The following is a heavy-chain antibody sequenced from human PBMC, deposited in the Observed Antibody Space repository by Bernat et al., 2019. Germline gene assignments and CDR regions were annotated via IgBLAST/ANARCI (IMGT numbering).Heavy chain of an antibody. Sequence: QVQLVESGGSVVQPGMSLRLSCVASGFTFSSYAMDWVRQAPGKGLEWVAVISYDGSNKNSADSVKGRFTISRDNSKNTLYLEMNSLRGEDTAIYYCARDIGRNYGSALGVSWGQGTLVTV. CDR3: ARDIGRNYGSALGVS. J-gene: IGHJ5*02. CDR1: GFTFSSYA. V-gene: IGHV3-30-3*01. CDR2: ISYDGSNK. D-gene: IGHD1-26*01.